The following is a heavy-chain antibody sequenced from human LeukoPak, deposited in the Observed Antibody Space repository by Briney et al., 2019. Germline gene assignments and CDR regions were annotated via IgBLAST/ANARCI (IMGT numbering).Heavy chain of an antibody. V-gene: IGHV4-59*08. CDR3: ARHYGP. Sequence: SETLSLTCSVSGGSISSYYWTWIRQPPGKGLEWIGHISYSGSTNYNPSLKSRVTISVDTSRNQFSLNLSSVTAADTAVYYCARHYGPWGQGNLVAVSS. D-gene: IGHD4-17*01. CDR1: GGSISSYY. J-gene: IGHJ5*02. CDR2: ISYSGST.